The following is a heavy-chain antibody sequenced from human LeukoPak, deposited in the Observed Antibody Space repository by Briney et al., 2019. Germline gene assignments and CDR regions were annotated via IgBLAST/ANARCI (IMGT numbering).Heavy chain of an antibody. J-gene: IGHJ6*03. CDR2: IYHSGST. CDR3: ARNNRDYYYYYYMDV. V-gene: IGHV4-4*02. Sequence: SETLSLTCAVSGGSISSSNWWSWVRQPPGKGLEWIGEIYHSGSTNYNPSLKSRVTISVDKSKNQFSLKLSSVTAADTAVYYCARNNRDYYYYYYMDVWGKGTTVTVSS. CDR1: GGSISSSNW. D-gene: IGHD1/OR15-1a*01.